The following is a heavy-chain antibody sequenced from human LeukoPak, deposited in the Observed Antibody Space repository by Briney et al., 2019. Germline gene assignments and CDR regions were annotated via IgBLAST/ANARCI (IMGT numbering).Heavy chain of an antibody. J-gene: IGHJ4*02. Sequence: PSETLSLTCIVSGGSISSYYWSWIRQPAGKGLEWIGRIYTSGSTNYNPSLKSRVTMSVDTSKNQFSLKLSSVTAADTAVYYCARDLSSGYYEVFDYWGQGTLVTVSS. CDR2: IYTSGST. V-gene: IGHV4-4*07. D-gene: IGHD3-22*01. CDR3: ARDLSSGYYEVFDY. CDR1: GGSISSYY.